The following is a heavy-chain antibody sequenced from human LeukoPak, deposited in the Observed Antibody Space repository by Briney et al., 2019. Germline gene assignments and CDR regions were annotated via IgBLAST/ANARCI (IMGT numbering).Heavy chain of an antibody. CDR3: AKDPRTLYSSSSPYYFDY. CDR2: ISGSGAGT. Sequence: PGGSLRLSCAASGFTFSSHAMSWVRQAPGKGLEWVSLISGSGAGTYYADSVRGRFTISRDNSKNTLYLQMNSLRAEDTALYYCAKDPRTLYSSSSPYYFDYWGQGTLVTVSS. V-gene: IGHV3-23*01. D-gene: IGHD6-6*01. CDR1: GFTFSSHA. J-gene: IGHJ4*02.